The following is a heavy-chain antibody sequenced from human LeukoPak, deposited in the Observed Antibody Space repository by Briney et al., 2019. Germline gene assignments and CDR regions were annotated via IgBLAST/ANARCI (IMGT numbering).Heavy chain of an antibody. CDR1: GFTVSTNH. V-gene: IGHV3-53*01. CDR2: IYSGGST. CDR3: ARRAGGYSHPYDY. Sequence: GSLRLSCVVSGFTVSTNHMSWVRQAPGKGLEWVSLIYSGGSTYYADSVKGRFTISRDNSKNTLYLQMNSLGAEDTAVYYCARRAGGYSHPYDYWGQGTLVTVSS. D-gene: IGHD4-23*01. J-gene: IGHJ4*02.